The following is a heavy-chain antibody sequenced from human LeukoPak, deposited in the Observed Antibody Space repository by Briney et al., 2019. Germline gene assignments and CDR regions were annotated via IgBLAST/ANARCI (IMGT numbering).Heavy chain of an antibody. D-gene: IGHD6-13*01. V-gene: IGHV3-7*02. CDR3: ARSNAATGTDFDY. CDR1: GFTFSTCW. CDR2: INHDGSGK. J-gene: IGHJ4*02. Sequence: GGSLRLSCAASGFTFSTCWMSWVRQAPGKGLEWVANINHDGSGKYYMDSVKGQFTISRDNAKNLLYLQMDSLRAEDTALYYCARSNAATGTDFDYWGQGTLVTVSS.